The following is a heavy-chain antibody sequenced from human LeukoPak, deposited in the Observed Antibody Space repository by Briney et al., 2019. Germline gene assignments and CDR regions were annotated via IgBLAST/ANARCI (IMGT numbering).Heavy chain of an antibody. D-gene: IGHD5-18*01. J-gene: IGHJ4*02. V-gene: IGHV4-34*01. CDR1: GVSFDDYY. CDR3: ARGRYSYGYYFDY. Sequence: PSETLSLTSAVSGVSFDDYYWSWVRPTPGKGLEWIGEINHSGYTNDSPSLKSRVTLSIDASRKQFSLKLSSVTAADTAVYYCARGRYSYGYYFDYWGQGTLVTVSS. CDR2: INHSGYT.